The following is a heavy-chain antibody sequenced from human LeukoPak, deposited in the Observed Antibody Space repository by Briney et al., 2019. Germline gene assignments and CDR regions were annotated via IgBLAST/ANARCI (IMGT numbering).Heavy chain of an antibody. J-gene: IGHJ4*02. CDR2: ISDTGRDI. V-gene: IGHV3-21*06. CDR3: NDKYLDS. Sequence: GGSLRLSCAGSGFSFESFTMTWVRQAPGKGLEWVSLISDTGRDINYADSVRGRFTISRDNTKNSLFLQMDSLRVEDTAIFSANDKYLDSWGQGTLVTVSS. D-gene: IGHD5-12*01. CDR1: GFSFESFT.